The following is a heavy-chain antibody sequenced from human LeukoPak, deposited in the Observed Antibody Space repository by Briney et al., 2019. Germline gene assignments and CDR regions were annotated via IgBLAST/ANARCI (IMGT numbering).Heavy chain of an antibody. J-gene: IGHJ6*03. V-gene: IGHV4-59*01. CDR3: ARGRVSSSTWYSTYYYYFYMDV. D-gene: IGHD1-1*01. CDR2: VDHTGST. Sequence: SETLSLTCSVSDDSITMYYWTWIRQPPGKGLEWIGYVDHTGSTNFNPSLNGRVSISRDTTKTLFSLRLRSVTAADTAVYFCARGRVSSSTWYSTYYYYFYMDVWGKGTTVTVSS. CDR1: DDSITMYY.